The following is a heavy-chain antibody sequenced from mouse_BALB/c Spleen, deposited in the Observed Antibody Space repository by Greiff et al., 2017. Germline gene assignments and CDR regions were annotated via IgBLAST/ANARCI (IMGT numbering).Heavy chain of an antibody. CDR3: ARDGNYEGYAMDY. CDR2: ISYDGSN. CDR1: GYSITSGYY. Sequence: EVQLQESGPGLVKPSQSLSLTCSVTGYSITSGYYWNWIRQFPGNKLEWMGYISYDGSNNYNPSLKNRISITRDTSKNQFFLKLNSVTTEDTATYYCARDGNYEGYAMDYWGQGTSVTVSS. J-gene: IGHJ4*01. V-gene: IGHV3-6*02. D-gene: IGHD2-1*01.